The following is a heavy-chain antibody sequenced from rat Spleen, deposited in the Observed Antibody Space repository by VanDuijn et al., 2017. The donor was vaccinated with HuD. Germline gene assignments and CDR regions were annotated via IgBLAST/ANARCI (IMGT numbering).Heavy chain of an antibody. CDR1: GFTFSDYY. Sequence: EVQLVESGGGLVQPGRSLKLSCAASGFTFSDYYMTWVRQAPTKGLEWVASITNTGGSTYYPDSVKGRFTISRDNAKSTLYLQMNSLRSEDTATYYCTRVRVEVMDAWGQGASVTVSS. D-gene: IGHD1-4*01. V-gene: IGHV5-20*01. CDR2: ITNTGGST. CDR3: TRVRVEVMDA. J-gene: IGHJ4*01.